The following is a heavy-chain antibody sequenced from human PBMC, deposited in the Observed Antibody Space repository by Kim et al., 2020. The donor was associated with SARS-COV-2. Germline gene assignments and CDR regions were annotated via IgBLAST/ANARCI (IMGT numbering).Heavy chain of an antibody. CDR3: ASEWTGSDGYYYGMDV. V-gene: IGHV1-69*13. CDR1: GGTFSSYA. D-gene: IGHD3-10*01. Sequence: SVKVSCKASGGTFSSYAISWVRQAPGQGLEWMGGIIPIFGTANYAQKFQGRVTITADESTSTAYMELSSLRSEDTAVYYCASEWTGSDGYYYGMDVWGQGTTVTVSS. CDR2: IIPIFGTA. J-gene: IGHJ6*02.